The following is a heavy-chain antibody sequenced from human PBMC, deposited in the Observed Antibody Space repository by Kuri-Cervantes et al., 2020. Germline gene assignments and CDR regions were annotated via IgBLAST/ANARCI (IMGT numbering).Heavy chain of an antibody. D-gene: IGHD6-19*01. CDR2: ISGSGGST. V-gene: IGHV3-23*01. CDR1: GFTFSTYS. CDR3: AKGPGGSSSGWYVGID. Sequence: GGSLRLSCAASGFTFSTYSMNWVRQAPGEGLEWVSAISGSGGSTYYADSVKGRFTISRDNSKNTLYLQMNSLRAEDTAVYYCAKGPGGSSSGWYVGIDWGQGTLVTVSS. J-gene: IGHJ4*02.